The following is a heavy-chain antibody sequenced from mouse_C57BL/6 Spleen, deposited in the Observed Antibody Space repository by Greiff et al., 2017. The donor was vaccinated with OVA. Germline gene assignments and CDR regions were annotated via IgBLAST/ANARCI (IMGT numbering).Heavy chain of an antibody. CDR1: GYTFTSYT. CDR3: AKATYGSSYRYFDV. CDR2: INPSSGYT. Sequence: QVQLKESGAELARPGASVKMSCKASGYTFTSYTMHWVKQRPGQGLEWIGYINPSSGYTKYNQKFKDKATLTADKSSSTAYMQLSSLTSEDSAVYYCAKATYGSSYRYFDVWGTGTTVTVSS. D-gene: IGHD1-1*01. V-gene: IGHV1-4*01. J-gene: IGHJ1*03.